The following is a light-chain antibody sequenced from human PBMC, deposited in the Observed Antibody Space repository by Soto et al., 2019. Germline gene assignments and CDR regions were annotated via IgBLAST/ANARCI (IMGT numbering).Light chain of an antibody. Sequence: QSALTQPASVSGSPGQPITISCTGTSSDVGGYNYVSWYQQHPGKAPKLMIYDVSNRPSGVSNRFSGSKSGNTASLTISGLQAEDEADYYCSSYTSNSTYVVFGGGTKLTVL. CDR3: SSYTSNSTYVV. CDR2: DVS. CDR1: SSDVGGYNY. J-gene: IGLJ2*01. V-gene: IGLV2-14*01.